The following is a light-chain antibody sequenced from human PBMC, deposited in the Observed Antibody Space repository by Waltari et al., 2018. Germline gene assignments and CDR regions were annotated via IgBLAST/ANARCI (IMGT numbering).Light chain of an antibody. CDR2: END. CDR1: GSNIKGSY. Sequence: QSVLSPPPSAPGPPGQRPTLPCSGSGSNIKGSYIYRYQTLAGSAPNILIFENDQRPSGVPDRFSASKSGTSASLAINGLRSEDEALYYCATWDDSRSFVGGGTKLTVL. J-gene: IGLJ2*01. V-gene: IGLV1-47*01. CDR3: ATWDDSRSF.